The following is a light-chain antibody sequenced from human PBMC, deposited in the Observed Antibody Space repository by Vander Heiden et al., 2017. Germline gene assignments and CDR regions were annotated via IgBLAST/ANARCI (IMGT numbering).Light chain of an antibody. Sequence: QSVPTLPPSASGTPGQRVTISCSRSSSNSGSKSVSWYQQLPGTAPKLLIYRNNQRPSGVPDRFSGSKSGTSASLAISGLQSEDEADYSCAAWDDRMNAGVFGGGTKLTVL. J-gene: IGLJ2*01. CDR1: SSNSGSKS. CDR3: AAWDDRMNAGV. V-gene: IGLV1-44*01. CDR2: RNN.